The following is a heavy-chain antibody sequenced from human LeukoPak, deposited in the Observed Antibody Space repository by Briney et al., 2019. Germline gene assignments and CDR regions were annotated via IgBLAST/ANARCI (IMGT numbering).Heavy chain of an antibody. CDR3: ARVWVNLGADY. CDR2: IRSKANSYAT. J-gene: IGHJ4*02. D-gene: IGHD1-14*01. CDR1: GFTFSGSA. V-gene: IGHV3-73*01. Sequence: GGSLRLSCAASGFTFSGSAMHWVRQASGKGLEWVGRIRSKANSYATAYAASVKGRFTISRDDSKNTAYLQMNSLKTEDTAVYYCARVWVNLGADYWGQGTLVTVSS.